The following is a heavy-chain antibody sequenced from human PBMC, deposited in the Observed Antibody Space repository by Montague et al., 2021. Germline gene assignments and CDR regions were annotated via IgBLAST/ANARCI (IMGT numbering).Heavy chain of an antibody. CDR1: GDSISSKYF. CDR2: IYHGTT. D-gene: IGHD3-10*01. Sequence: SETLSLTCTVYGDSISSKYFWSWVRQPLGKGLEWIGEIYHGTTNYSPSLKGRLTVSMDTSKNQFSLKLSSVTAADTAVYYCAKQDYFVSGTSYKGFDPGGQGILVTASP. J-gene: IGHJ5*02. CDR3: AKQDYFVSGTSYKGFDP. V-gene: IGHV4-4*02.